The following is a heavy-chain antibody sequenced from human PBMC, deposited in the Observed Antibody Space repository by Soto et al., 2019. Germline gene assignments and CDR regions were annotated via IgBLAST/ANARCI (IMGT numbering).Heavy chain of an antibody. J-gene: IGHJ6*02. D-gene: IGHD3-9*01. CDR3: ARVRAEVILTGSFYYYYGMDV. Sequence: QVQLQESGPGLVKPSQTLSLTCTVSGGSISSGGYYWSWIRQHPGKGLEGIGYIYYSGSTYYNPSLKSRVTISVDTSKNQFSLKLSSVTAADTAVYYCARVRAEVILTGSFYYYYGMDVWGQGTTVTVSS. V-gene: IGHV4-31*03. CDR2: IYYSGST. CDR1: GGSISSGGYY.